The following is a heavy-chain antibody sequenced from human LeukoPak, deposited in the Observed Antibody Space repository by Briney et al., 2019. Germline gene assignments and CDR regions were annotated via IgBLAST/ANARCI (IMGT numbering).Heavy chain of an antibody. V-gene: IGHV3-23*01. J-gene: IGHJ4*02. D-gene: IGHD6-13*01. CDR1: GFTFSSYA. CDR2: IIGSGSST. Sequence: GRSLRLSCAASGFTFSSYAMSWVRQVPGKGLEWVSAIIGSGSSTYYADSVKGRFTISRDNSKNTLFLQMNSLRAEDTAVYYCAKDRAQQLVLDFWGQGTLVTVSS. CDR3: AKDRAQQLVLDF.